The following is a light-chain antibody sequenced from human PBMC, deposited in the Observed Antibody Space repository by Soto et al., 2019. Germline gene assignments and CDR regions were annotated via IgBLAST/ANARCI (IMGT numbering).Light chain of an antibody. CDR3: TSYTSSITYV. CDR2: EVS. CDR1: SSGVGGYKY. Sequence: QSALTQPASVSGSPGQSITISCTGTSSGVGGYKYVSWYQHHPGKAPKLMIYEVSNRPSGVSNRFSGSKSGNTASLTISGLQAEDEADYYCTSYTSSITYVFGTGTKVTVL. V-gene: IGLV2-14*01. J-gene: IGLJ1*01.